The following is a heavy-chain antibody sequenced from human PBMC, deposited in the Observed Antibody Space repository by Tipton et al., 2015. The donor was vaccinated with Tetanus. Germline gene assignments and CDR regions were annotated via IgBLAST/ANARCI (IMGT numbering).Heavy chain of an antibody. CDR3: ARHSGWFNFYSGVDV. V-gene: IGHV4-59*13. CDR1: GGSITSYY. J-gene: IGHJ6*02. Sequence: GLGKPSETLSLTCNVSGGSITSYYWSWIRQRPGRGLEWVGYVHYTGKDNYSPSLRSRVTLSVDTSKNQFFLKMNSVTAADSAVYFCARHSGWFNFYSGVDVWGQGTTVTVSS. D-gene: IGHD6-19*01. CDR2: VHYTGKD.